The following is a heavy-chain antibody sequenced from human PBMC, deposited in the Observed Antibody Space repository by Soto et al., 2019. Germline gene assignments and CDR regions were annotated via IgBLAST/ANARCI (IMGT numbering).Heavy chain of an antibody. CDR3: ARGHILTGPYYFDY. CDR1: GGTFSSYA. D-gene: IGHD3-9*01. Sequence: SVKVSCKASGGTFSSYAISWVRQAPGQGLEWMGGIIPIFGTANYAQKFQGRVTITADKSTSTAYMELSSLRSEDTAVYYCARGHILTGPYYFDYWGQGTQVTVSS. J-gene: IGHJ4*02. CDR2: IIPIFGTA. V-gene: IGHV1-69*06.